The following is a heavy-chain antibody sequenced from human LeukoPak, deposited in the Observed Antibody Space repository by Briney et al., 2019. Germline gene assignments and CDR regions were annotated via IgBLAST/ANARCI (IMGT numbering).Heavy chain of an antibody. J-gene: IGHJ4*02. CDR1: GFTFSSHA. Sequence: GGSLRLSCAASGFTFSSHAMTWVRQAPGKGLEWGSSITGSGGSTFYAASVKGRFTISRDNSKNTLYLQMNSLKAEDTAVYYCAKLGISDGIDYWGQGTLVTVSS. CDR2: ITGSGGST. D-gene: IGHD3-16*01. CDR3: AKLGISDGIDY. V-gene: IGHV3-23*01.